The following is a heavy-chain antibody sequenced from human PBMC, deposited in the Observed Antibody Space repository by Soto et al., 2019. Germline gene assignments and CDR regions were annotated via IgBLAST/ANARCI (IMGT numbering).Heavy chain of an antibody. Sequence: QVQLVESGGGVVQPGRSLRLSCAASGFTFSSYGMHWVRQAPGKGLEWVAVIWYDGSNKYYADSVKGRFIISRDNSKNTLYLQMNSLRAEDTAVYYCARDVVGYSSGWYVGTIDYWGQGTLVTVSS. V-gene: IGHV3-33*01. CDR1: GFTFSSYG. D-gene: IGHD6-19*01. CDR2: IWYDGSNK. CDR3: ARDVVGYSSGWYVGTIDY. J-gene: IGHJ4*02.